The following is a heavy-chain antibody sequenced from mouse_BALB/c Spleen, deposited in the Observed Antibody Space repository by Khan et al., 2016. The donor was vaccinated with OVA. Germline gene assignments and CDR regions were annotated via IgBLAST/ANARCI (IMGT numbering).Heavy chain of an antibody. CDR1: GFSLTDYG. V-gene: IGHV2-6-5*01. J-gene: IGHJ4*01. CDR3: AKGVWSYYFALDY. CDR2: IWGGGTT. Sequence: QVQLKESGPGLVAPSQNLSITYTVSGFSLTDYGVSWIRQPPGKGLEWLGVIWGGGTTYYNSALKSRLSISKDNSKSQVFLKMNSLQTDDTAMYYCAKGVWSYYFALDYWGQGTSVTVSS. D-gene: IGHD2-10*02.